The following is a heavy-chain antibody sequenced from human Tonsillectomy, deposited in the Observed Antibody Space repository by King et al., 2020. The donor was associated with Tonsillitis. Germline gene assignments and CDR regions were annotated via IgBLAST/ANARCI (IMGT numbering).Heavy chain of an antibody. CDR1: GDSISAYY. D-gene: IGHD2-8*01. Sequence: QLQESGPGLVKPSGTLSLTCTVSGDSISAYYWSWIRQPAGKGLEWIGRIYINEDTHYNPSLKSRVTMSVDTSKSQFSLKLTSVTAADTAVYYCARDRHKGSTKFDYWGPGTLVTVSS. CDR3: ARDRHKGSTKFDY. J-gene: IGHJ4*02. CDR2: IYINEDT. V-gene: IGHV4-4*07.